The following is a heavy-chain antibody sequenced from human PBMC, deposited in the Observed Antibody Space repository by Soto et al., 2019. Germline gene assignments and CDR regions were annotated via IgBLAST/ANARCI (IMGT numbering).Heavy chain of an antibody. CDR3: ARDLWGYCGTDCYPLDV. J-gene: IGHJ6*02. V-gene: IGHV4-59*01. CDR2: MYNTGST. CDR1: CCSILGDY. D-gene: IGHD2-21*02. Sequence: SGTLSLTCTFFCCSILGDYLGWIRQPPGKGLEWIGYMYNTGSTVYNPSFKSRVTISVDTSKNQFSLKLNSVTAADTAVYYCARDLWGYCGTDCYPLDVWGQGTTVT.